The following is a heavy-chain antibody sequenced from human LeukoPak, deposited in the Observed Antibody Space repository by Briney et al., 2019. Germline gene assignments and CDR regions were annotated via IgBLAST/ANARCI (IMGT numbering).Heavy chain of an antibody. CDR1: GGTFSSYA. J-gene: IGHJ6*03. V-gene: IGHV1-69*05. CDR3: ARALSGYNDFEENYYYYYMDV. D-gene: IGHD3-3*01. CDR2: IIPIFGTA. Sequence: SVKVSCKASGGTFSSYAISWVRQAPGQGLEWMGGIIPIFGTANYAQKFQGRVTITTDESTSTAYMELSSLRSEDTAVYYCARALSGYNDFEENYYYYYMDVWGKGTTVTVPS.